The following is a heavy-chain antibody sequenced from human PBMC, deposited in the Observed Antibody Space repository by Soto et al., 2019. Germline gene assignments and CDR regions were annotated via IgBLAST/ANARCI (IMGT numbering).Heavy chain of an antibody. CDR3: ARDGCSSTSCYAVVMLDP. CDR2: IIPILGIA. V-gene: IGHV1-69*04. CDR1: GGTFSSYT. D-gene: IGHD2-2*01. J-gene: IGHJ5*02. Sequence: ASVKVACKAFGGTFSSYTISWVRQATGQGLEWMGRIIPILGIANYAQKFQGRVTITADKSTSTAYMELSSLRSEDTAVYYCARDGCSSTSCYAVVMLDPWGQGTLVTVSS.